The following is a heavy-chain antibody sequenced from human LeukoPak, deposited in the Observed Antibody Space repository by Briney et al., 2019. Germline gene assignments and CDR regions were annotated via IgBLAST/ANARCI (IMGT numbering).Heavy chain of an antibody. V-gene: IGHV3-20*04. CDR2: NWNGGST. CDR1: GFTFSSYG. D-gene: IGHD6-13*01. Sequence: GGTLRLSCAASGFTFSSYGMSWVRQAPGKGLEWVSGNWNGGSTGYADSVKGRFTISRDNAKNSLSLQMNSLRDEDTAVYYCARETPDSSSWTAFDFWGQGTLVTVSS. J-gene: IGHJ4*02. CDR3: ARETPDSSSWTAFDF.